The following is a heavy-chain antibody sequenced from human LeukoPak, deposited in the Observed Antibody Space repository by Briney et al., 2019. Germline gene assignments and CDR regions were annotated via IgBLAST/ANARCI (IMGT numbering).Heavy chain of an antibody. CDR3: ARHKRSLPYDF. Sequence: RGESLKISCKSSGYSFTSNWIGWVRQMPGKGLEWMGIIYPSDSDTRYSPSFQGQVTISADKSINTAYLQWSSLKASGTAMYYCARHKRSLPYDFWGQGTLVTVSS. J-gene: IGHJ4*02. CDR1: GYSFTSNW. CDR2: IYPSDSDT. D-gene: IGHD3-3*01. V-gene: IGHV5-51*01.